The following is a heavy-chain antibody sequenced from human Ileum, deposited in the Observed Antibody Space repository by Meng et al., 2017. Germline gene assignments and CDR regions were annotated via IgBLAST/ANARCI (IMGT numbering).Heavy chain of an antibody. D-gene: IGHD3/OR15-3a*01. CDR2: INPSGVST. CDR3: AAPGVAPPGLTGDY. V-gene: IGHV1-46*01. Sequence: VQLVQSGAEVQKPGASVKVSCKASGYTFTNYYMHWVRQAPGQGLEWMGIINPSGVSTTFAQKFQGRVTLTRDTSTSTVYMELSNLRSEDTAVYYCAAPGVAPPGLTGDYWGQGTLVTVSS. J-gene: IGHJ4*02. CDR1: GYTFTNYY.